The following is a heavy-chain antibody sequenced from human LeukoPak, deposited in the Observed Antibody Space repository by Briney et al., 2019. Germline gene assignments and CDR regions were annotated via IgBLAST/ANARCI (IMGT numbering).Heavy chain of an antibody. V-gene: IGHV3-69-1*01. CDR3: ARYYFGSGNYRTFDR. J-gene: IGHJ4*02. CDR2: ISNTGVT. D-gene: IGHD3-10*01. Sequence: GGSLRLSCAASGFIPSDFTMNWVRQAPGKGLEWVSTISNTGVTHYADSVKGRFTISRDSAKNSQYLQIYSLRDEDTAVYYCARYYFGSGNYRTFDRWGQGTLVTVSS. CDR1: GFIPSDFT.